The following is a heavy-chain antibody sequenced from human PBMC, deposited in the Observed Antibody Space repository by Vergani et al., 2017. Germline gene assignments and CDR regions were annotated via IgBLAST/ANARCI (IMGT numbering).Heavy chain of an antibody. D-gene: IGHD4-11*01. CDR1: GGSISSSSYY. CDR2: IYYSGST. J-gene: IGHJ6*02. V-gene: IGHV4-39*01. CDR3: ASNLYSNYYYYGMDV. Sequence: QLQLQESGPGLVKPSETLSLTCTVSGGSISSSSYYWGWIRQPPGKGLEWIGSIYYSGSTYYNPSLKSRVTISVDTSKNQFSLKLSSVTAADTAVYYCASNLYSNYYYYGMDVWGQGTTVTVSS.